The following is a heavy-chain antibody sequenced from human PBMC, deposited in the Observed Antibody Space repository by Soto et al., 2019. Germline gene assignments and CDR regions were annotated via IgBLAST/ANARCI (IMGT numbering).Heavy chain of an antibody. CDR2: ISAYNGNT. Sequence: ASVKVSCKASGYTFTSYGISWVRQAPGQGLEWMGWISAYNGNTNYAQKLQGRVTITTDTSTSTAYMELRSLRSDDTAVYYCARERQYDFWSGDPSDAFDIWGQGTMVIVSS. CDR3: ARERQYDFWSGDPSDAFDI. V-gene: IGHV1-18*01. CDR1: GYTFTSYG. J-gene: IGHJ3*02. D-gene: IGHD3-3*01.